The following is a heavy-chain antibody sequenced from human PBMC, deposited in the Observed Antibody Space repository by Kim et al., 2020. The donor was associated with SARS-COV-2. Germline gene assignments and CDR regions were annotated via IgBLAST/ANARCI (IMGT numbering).Heavy chain of an antibody. CDR3: ARARIAAAGSGSYDY. CDR1: GGSFSGYY. CDR2: INHSGST. V-gene: IGHV4-34*01. D-gene: IGHD6-13*01. J-gene: IGHJ4*02. Sequence: SETLSLTCAVYGGSFSGYYWSWIRQPPGKGLEWIGEINHSGSTNYNPSLKSRVTISVDTSKNQFSLKLSSVTAADTAVYYCARARIAAAGSGSYDYWGQG.